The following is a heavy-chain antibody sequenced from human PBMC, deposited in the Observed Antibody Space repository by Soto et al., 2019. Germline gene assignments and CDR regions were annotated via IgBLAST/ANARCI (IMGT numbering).Heavy chain of an antibody. Sequence: PGGSLRLSCAASGFTFSSYSMNWVRQAPGKGLEWVSYISSSSSTIYYADSVKGRFTISRDNAKNSLYLQMNSLRAEDTAVYYSARDESEKDAFDIWGQGTMVTVSS. V-gene: IGHV3-48*01. J-gene: IGHJ3*02. CDR3: ARDESEKDAFDI. CDR2: ISSSSSTI. CDR1: GFTFSSYS.